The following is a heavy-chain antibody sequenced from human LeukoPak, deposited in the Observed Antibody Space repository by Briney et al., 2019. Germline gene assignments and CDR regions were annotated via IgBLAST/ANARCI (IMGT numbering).Heavy chain of an antibody. D-gene: IGHD2-21*02. CDR2: MHTGNGNT. CDR3: AREGSYCVGGDCYSFDF. V-gene: IGHV1-2*02. Sequence: ASVKVSCKASGYRFISNYIQWVRQAPGLGPEWMGWMHTGNGNTRYAEKFQGRVTMTRDTSINTAYMDLNSLRSDDTAVYYCAREGSYCVGGDCYSFDFWGQGTLITVPS. CDR1: GYRFISNY. J-gene: IGHJ4*02.